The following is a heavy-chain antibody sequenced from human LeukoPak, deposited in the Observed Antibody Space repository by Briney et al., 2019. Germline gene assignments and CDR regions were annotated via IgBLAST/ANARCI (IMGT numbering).Heavy chain of an antibody. Sequence: ASVKVSCKAYGYTFTSYAMHWVRQAPGQRLEWMGWINAGNGNTKYSQKFQGRVTITRDTSASTAYMELSSLRSEDTAVYYCARERDERYYYYYGMDVWGQGTTVTVSS. V-gene: IGHV1-3*01. J-gene: IGHJ6*02. CDR2: INAGNGNT. CDR3: ARERDERYYYYYGMDV. CDR1: GYTFTSYA. D-gene: IGHD5-24*01.